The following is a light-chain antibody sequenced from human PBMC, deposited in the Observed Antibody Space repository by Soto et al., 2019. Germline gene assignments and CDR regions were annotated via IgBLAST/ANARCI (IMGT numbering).Light chain of an antibody. Sequence: QSALTQPRSASGSPGQSVTISCTGTSSDVGAYNYVAWHQQHPGKAPKLLIYEVSKRPSGVPDRFSGSKSGNTASLTVSGVQADDEADYYCSSYVGINNSVFGGGTKLTVL. CDR2: EVS. V-gene: IGLV2-8*01. CDR3: SSYVGINNSV. J-gene: IGLJ2*01. CDR1: SSDVGAYNY.